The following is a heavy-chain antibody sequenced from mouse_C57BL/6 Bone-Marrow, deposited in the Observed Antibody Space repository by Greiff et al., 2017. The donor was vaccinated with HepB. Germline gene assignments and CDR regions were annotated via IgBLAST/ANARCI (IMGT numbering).Heavy chain of an antibody. CDR2: INPYNGGT. CDR1: GYTFTDYY. CDR3: ARGIYYYGSSGAMDY. Sequence: VQLQQSGPVLVKPGASVKMSCKASGYTFTDYYMNWVKQSHGKSLEWIGVINPYNGGTSYNQKFKGKATLTVDKSSSTAYMELNSLTSEDSAVYYCARGIYYYGSSGAMDYWGQGTSVTVSS. V-gene: IGHV1-19*01. D-gene: IGHD1-1*01. J-gene: IGHJ4*01.